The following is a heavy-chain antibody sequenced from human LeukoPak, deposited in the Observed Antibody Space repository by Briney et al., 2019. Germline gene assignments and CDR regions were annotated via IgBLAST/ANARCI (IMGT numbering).Heavy chain of an antibody. CDR2: TYYRSKWYN. Sequence: SQTLSLTCAISGDXVSNNSAGWNWIRQSPSRGLEWLGRTYYRSKWYNDYAVSVKSRITINPDTSKNQFSLHLNSVTPEDTAVYYCARSTSIAPTGLDYWGQGTLVTVSS. J-gene: IGHJ4*02. CDR3: ARSTSIAPTGLDY. CDR1: GDXVSNNSAG. V-gene: IGHV6-1*01. D-gene: IGHD6-13*01.